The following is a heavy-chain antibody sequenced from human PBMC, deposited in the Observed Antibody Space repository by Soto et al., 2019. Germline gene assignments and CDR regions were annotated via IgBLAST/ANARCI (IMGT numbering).Heavy chain of an antibody. V-gene: IGHV3-30-3*01. J-gene: IGHJ4*02. CDR1: GFTFSSYA. CDR2: ISYDGSNK. CDR3: ACAQKPPTPFDY. Sequence: QVQLVEAGGGVVQPGRSLRLSCAASGFTFSSYAMHWVRPAPGKGLEWVAVISYDGSNKYYADSVKGRFTISRDNSKNTLYLQMNSLRAEDTAVYYCACAQKPPTPFDYWGLGTLVTVSS.